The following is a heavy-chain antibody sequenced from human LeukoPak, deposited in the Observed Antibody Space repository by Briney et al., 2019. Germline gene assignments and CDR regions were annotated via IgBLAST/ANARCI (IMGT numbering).Heavy chain of an antibody. J-gene: IGHJ1*01. CDR3: ANLYGGKGRGYFQH. V-gene: IGHV1-46*01. Sequence: GESLKISCKASGYTFTSYYMHWVRQAPGQGLEWMGIINPSGGSTSYAQKFQGRVTMTRDMSTSTVYMELSSLRSEDTAVYYCANLYGGKGRGYFQHWGQGTLVTVSS. D-gene: IGHD4-23*01. CDR2: INPSGGST. CDR1: GYTFTSYY.